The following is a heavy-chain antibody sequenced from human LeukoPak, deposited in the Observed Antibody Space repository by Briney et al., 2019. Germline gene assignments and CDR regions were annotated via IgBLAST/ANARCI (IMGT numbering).Heavy chain of an antibody. CDR1: GFIFSNYG. CDR3: AREGKDLRLGYYNSGMDV. J-gene: IGHJ6*02. V-gene: IGHV3-21*01. D-gene: IGHD3-16*01. CDR2: ISSSSSYI. Sequence: GGSLRLSCAASGFIFSNYGMNWVRQAPGKGLEWVSSISSSSSYINYADSVKGRFTISRDNAKNSLYLQMNSLRAEDTAVYYCAREGKDLRLGYYNSGMDVWGQGTTVSVSS.